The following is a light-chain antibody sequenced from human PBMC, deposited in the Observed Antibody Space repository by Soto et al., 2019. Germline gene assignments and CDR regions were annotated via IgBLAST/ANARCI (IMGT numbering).Light chain of an antibody. CDR2: LEGSGSY. V-gene: IGLV4-60*02. CDR3: HTWDSNLRV. J-gene: IGLJ3*02. CDR1: SGHSSYI. Sequence: QSVLTQSSSASASLGSSVKLTCTLSSGHSSYIIAWHQQQPGKAPRYLMKLEGSGSYNKGRGVPDRFSGSSSGADRYLTISHLHFEDEADYYCHTWDSNLRVFCGGTQLTLL.